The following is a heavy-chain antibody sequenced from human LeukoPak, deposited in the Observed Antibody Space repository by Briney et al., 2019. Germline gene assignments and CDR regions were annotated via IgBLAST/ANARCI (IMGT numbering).Heavy chain of an antibody. J-gene: IGHJ4*02. CDR1: EFTFSSYA. CDR3: AKAAQVAGRPNLGGHFDY. CDR2: ISGSGGRT. D-gene: IGHD6-6*01. V-gene: IGHV3-23*01. Sequence: WGSLRLSCAASEFTFSSYAMSWFRQAPGKGLEWVSAISGSGGRTYYAESVKGRFTISRDNNENTLYLQMNSLRAEDTAVYYCAKAAQVAGRPNLGGHFDYWGQGTLVTVSS.